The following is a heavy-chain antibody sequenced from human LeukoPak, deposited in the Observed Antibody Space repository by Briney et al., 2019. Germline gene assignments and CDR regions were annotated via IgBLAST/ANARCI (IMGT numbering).Heavy chain of an antibody. CDR1: DGSMSGYY. Sequence: PSETLSLTCTVSDGSMSGYYWSWIRQPPGKGLEWIGYTYYSGSTNYNPSLKRRVTISEDRSMNQFSLKLSSVTAADTAVYYCARGGGYASPIGYWGQGALATVSS. J-gene: IGHJ4*02. CDR3: ARGGGYASPIGY. D-gene: IGHD5-12*01. CDR2: TYYSGST. V-gene: IGHV4-59*01.